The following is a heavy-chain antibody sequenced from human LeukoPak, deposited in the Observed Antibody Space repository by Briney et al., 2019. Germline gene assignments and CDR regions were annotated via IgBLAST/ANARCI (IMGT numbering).Heavy chain of an antibody. D-gene: IGHD3-22*01. CDR3: ARVPGWDSSAYWRLQFDY. J-gene: IGHJ4*02. CDR1: GYTFTSYY. CDR2: INPSGGST. Sequence: GASVKVSCKASGYTFTSYYMHWVRQAPGQGLEWMGIINPSGGSTSYAQKFQGRVTMTRDTSTSTAYMELRSLRSDDTAVYYCARVPGWDSSAYWRLQFDYWGQGTLVTVSS. V-gene: IGHV1-46*01.